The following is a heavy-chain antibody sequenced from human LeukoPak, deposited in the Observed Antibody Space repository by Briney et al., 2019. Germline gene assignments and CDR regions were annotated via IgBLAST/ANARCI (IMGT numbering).Heavy chain of an antibody. J-gene: IGHJ4*02. CDR1: GGTFSSYG. CDR2: IVPVIGVA. Sequence: ASVKVSCKASGGTFSSYGISWVRQAPGQGLEWVGRIVPVIGVATYAQSLQGRVIITADRSTNTAYMELSSLRFEDSAVYFCARHSSRGHYYDFDFWGQGSLVTVSS. D-gene: IGHD3-22*01. V-gene: IGHV1-69*04. CDR3: ARHSSRGHYYDFDF.